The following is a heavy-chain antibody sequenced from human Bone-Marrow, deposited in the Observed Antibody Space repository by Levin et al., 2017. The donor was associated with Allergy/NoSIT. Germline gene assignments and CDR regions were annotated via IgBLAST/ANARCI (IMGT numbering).Heavy chain of an antibody. CDR3: ARDGGAVADTPIGDAFDI. J-gene: IGHJ3*02. CDR1: GFTFSSYN. D-gene: IGHD6-19*01. V-gene: IGHV3-21*06. Sequence: PGGSLRLSCAASGFTFSSYNMNWVRQAPGKGLEWVSSISSTSFFIYYADSMKGRFTISRDNAKNSLYLQMNSLRVEDTAVYYCARDGGAVADTPIGDAFDIWGQGTMVIVSS. CDR2: ISSTSFFI.